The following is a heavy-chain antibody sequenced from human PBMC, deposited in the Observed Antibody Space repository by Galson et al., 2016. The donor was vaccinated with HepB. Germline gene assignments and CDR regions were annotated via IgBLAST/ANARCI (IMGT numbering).Heavy chain of an antibody. V-gene: IGHV3-23*01. Sequence: SLRLSCAASGFTFSSSAMSWVRPAPGKGLEWVSSISGTSVNICYDDSVRGRFTISRDNSKNTLYLQMNSLRSGDTAVYYCTKGRLNFTCADYWGQGTLVTVSS. D-gene: IGHD1-7*01. CDR1: GFTFSSSA. CDR3: TKGRLNFTCADY. CDR2: ISGTSVNI. J-gene: IGHJ4*02.